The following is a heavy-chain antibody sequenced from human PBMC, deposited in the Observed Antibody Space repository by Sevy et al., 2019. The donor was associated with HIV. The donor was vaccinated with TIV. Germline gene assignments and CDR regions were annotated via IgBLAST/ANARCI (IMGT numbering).Heavy chain of an antibody. J-gene: IGHJ4*02. Sequence: QSQTLSLTCAISGDSVSSNSAAWNWIRQSPSRGLEWLGRTYYRSKWYNDYAVSVKSRITINPDTSKNQFSLQLNSVTPEDTAVYYCARSRMVRGVHRYYFDYWGQGTLVTISS. V-gene: IGHV6-1*01. D-gene: IGHD3-10*01. CDR3: ARSRMVRGVHRYYFDY. CDR2: TYYRSKWYN. CDR1: GDSVSSNSAA.